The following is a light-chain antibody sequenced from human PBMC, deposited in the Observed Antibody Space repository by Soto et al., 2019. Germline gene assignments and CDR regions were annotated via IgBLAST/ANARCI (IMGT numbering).Light chain of an antibody. CDR3: TAFSANLVYR. J-gene: IGLJ1*01. CDR2: GVH. Sequence: QSELTNAVSVNGVALRWLTIIRNRNSNDIGTYDYVCWYQQHPGKAPRLLIHGVHNRSPGISGRFSASKSGLTASLTISGLQAEDEADYYCTAFSANLVYRFGPGTKV. V-gene: IGLV2-14*01. CDR1: SNDIGTYDY.